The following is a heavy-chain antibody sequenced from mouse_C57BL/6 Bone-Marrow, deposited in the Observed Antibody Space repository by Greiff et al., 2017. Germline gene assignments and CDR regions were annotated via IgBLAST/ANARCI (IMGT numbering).Heavy chain of an antibody. Sequence: VQLQQSGAELVRPGASVKLSCKASGYTFTDYYINWVKQRPGQGLEWIARIYPGSGNTYYNEKFKGKATLTAEKSSSTAYMQLSSLTSEDSAVYFCARWLFAYWGQGTLVTVSA. CDR2: IYPGSGNT. V-gene: IGHV1-76*01. CDR3: ARWLFAY. J-gene: IGHJ3*01. CDR1: GYTFTDYY.